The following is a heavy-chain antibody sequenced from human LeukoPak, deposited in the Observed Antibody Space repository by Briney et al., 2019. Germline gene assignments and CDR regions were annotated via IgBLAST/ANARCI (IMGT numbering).Heavy chain of an antibody. CDR3: AKTLLKYSSSWYGEDY. V-gene: IGHV3-23*01. J-gene: IGHJ4*02. Sequence: GGSLRLSCTASGFTFGDYAMSWVRQAPGKGLEWVSAISGSGGSTYYADSVKGRFTISRDNSKNTLYLQMNSLRAEDTAVYYCAKTLLKYSSSWYGEDYWGQGTLVTVSS. CDR1: GFTFGDYA. D-gene: IGHD6-13*01. CDR2: ISGSGGST.